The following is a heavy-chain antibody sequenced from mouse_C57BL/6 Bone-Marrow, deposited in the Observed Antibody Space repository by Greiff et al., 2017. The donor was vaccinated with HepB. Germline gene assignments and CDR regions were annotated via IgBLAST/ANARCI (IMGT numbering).Heavy chain of an antibody. D-gene: IGHD1-1*01. V-gene: IGHV5-4*01. CDR2: ISDGGSYT. CDR3: ARDRGYYYGSSYEYFDV. J-gene: IGHJ1*03. Sequence: DVMLVESGGGLVKPGGSLKLSCAASGFTFSSYAMSWVRQTPEKRLEWVATISDGGSYTYYPDNVKGRFTISRDNAKNNLYLQMSHLKSEDTAMYYCARDRGYYYGSSYEYFDVWGTGTTVTVSS. CDR1: GFTFSSYA.